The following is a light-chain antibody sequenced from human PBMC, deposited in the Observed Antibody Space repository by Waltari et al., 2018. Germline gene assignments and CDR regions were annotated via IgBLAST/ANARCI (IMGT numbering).Light chain of an antibody. CDR1: QGISSY. CDR3: QELNTYPQSLT. Sequence: DIQLTQSPSFLSASIGDRVTITCRASQGISSYLAWYQQKPGKAPKLLIYAASTLQSGVPSRFSGSGSGTECALTISSLQPEDFATYYCQELNTYPQSLTFGGGTKVEIK. V-gene: IGKV1-9*01. J-gene: IGKJ4*01. CDR2: AAS.